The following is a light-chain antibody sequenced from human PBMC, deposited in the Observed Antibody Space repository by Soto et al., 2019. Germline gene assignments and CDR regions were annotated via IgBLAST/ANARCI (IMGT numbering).Light chain of an antibody. CDR3: QQLNNYPRALT. CDR2: GAS. J-gene: IGKJ4*01. V-gene: IGKV1-9*01. CDR1: QGISNN. Sequence: DIQLTQSPSFLSASVGDRVTITCRASQGISNNLAWYQHNPGKPPKLLIYGASTLQSGVPSRFSVSGSETEFTLTISSLQPEDFATYYCQQLNNYPRALTFGGGTKVEIK.